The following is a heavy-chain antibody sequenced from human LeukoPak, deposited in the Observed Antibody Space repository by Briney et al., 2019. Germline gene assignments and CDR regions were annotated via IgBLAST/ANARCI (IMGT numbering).Heavy chain of an antibody. D-gene: IGHD3-10*01. CDR1: GFTFSSYW. V-gene: IGHV3-21*01. Sequence: GGSLRLSCAASGFTFSSYWMSWVRQAPGKGLEWVSSISSSSSYIYYADSVKGRFTISRDNAKNSLYLQMNSLRAEDTAVYYCARDGSGSYYGYWGQGTLVTVSS. J-gene: IGHJ4*02. CDR2: ISSSSSYI. CDR3: ARDGSGSYYGY.